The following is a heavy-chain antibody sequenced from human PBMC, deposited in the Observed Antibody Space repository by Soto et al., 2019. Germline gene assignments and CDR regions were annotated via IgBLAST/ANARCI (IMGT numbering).Heavy chain of an antibody. J-gene: IGHJ5*02. CDR1: GGSISSGGYY. Sequence: TLSLTCTVSGGSISSGGYYWSWIRQHPGKGLEWIGYIYYSGSTHYNPSLKSRVTISVDTSKNQFSLKLSSVTAADTAVYYCAREVPTILNGGFSWFDPWGQGTLVTVSS. CDR2: IYYSGST. V-gene: IGHV4-31*03. D-gene: IGHD3-3*01. CDR3: AREVPTILNGGFSWFDP.